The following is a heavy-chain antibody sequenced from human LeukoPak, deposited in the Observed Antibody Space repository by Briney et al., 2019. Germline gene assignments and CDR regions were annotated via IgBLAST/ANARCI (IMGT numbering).Heavy chain of an antibody. J-gene: IGHJ4*02. CDR1: GYTFTGYY. CDR3: AREGIAAAESFDY. Sequence: GASVKVSCKASGYTFTGYYMHWVRQAPGQGLEWMGRINPNSGSTNYAQKFQGRVTMTRDTSISTAYMELSRPRSDDTAVYYCAREGIAAAESFDYWGQGTLVTASS. D-gene: IGHD6-13*01. V-gene: IGHV1-2*06. CDR2: INPNSGST.